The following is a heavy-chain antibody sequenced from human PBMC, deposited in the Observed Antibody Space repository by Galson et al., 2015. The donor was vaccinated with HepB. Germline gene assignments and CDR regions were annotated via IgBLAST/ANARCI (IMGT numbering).Heavy chain of an antibody. Sequence: SLRLSCAASGFTFSNYAMSWVRQAPGMGLEWVSAISGSGGSTYYADSVKGRFTLSRDNSKNTLYLQMNSLRADDTAIYYCAKERDDYGDYVDYWGQGTLVTVSS. D-gene: IGHD4-17*01. CDR3: AKERDDYGDYVDY. CDR2: ISGSGGST. CDR1: GFTFSNYA. J-gene: IGHJ4*02. V-gene: IGHV3-23*01.